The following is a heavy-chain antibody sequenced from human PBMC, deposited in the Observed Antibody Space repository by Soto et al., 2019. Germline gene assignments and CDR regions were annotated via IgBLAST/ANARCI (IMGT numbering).Heavy chain of an antibody. CDR3: ARGSILDY. J-gene: IGHJ4*02. D-gene: IGHD2-21*01. Sequence: SQTLSLTCTVAAGFLITYYWSWIRQPLGKGLEWIGYIYYSGSTNYNPSLKSRVTISVDTSKNQFSLKLSSVTVADTAVYYCARGSILDYWGQGTLVTVS. CDR1: AGFLITYY. CDR2: IYYSGST. V-gene: IGHV4-59*01.